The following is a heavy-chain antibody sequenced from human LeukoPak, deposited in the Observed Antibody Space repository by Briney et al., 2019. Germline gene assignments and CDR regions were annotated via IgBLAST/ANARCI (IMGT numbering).Heavy chain of an antibody. CDR3: TTDTWYSAGH. V-gene: IGHV3-7*03. Sequence: PGGSLRLSCEGSAFIFSGHWMNWVRQTPGKGLEWVASIKEDGSERQYVDSVKGRFSISRDNAKNSLFLQMNSLRAEDTAIYYCTTDTWYSAGHWGQGTLVTVSS. D-gene: IGHD2-15*01. J-gene: IGHJ4*02. CDR1: AFIFSGHW. CDR2: IKEDGSER.